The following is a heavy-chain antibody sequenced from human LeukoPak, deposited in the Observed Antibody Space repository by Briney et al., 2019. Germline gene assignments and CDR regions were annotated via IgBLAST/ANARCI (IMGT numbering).Heavy chain of an antibody. Sequence: SETLSLTCTVSGDSISSSSYYWAWLRQPPGKGLEWIGSVYYSGSTYYNPSLKSRVTMSVDTSKNQFSLKLSSVTAADTAVYYCARHIQIAFRVFRLGWIDPWGQGTLVTVSS. D-gene: IGHD3-3*02. CDR2: VYYSGST. CDR3: ARHIQIAFRVFRLGWIDP. J-gene: IGHJ5*02. V-gene: IGHV4-39*01. CDR1: GDSISSSSYY.